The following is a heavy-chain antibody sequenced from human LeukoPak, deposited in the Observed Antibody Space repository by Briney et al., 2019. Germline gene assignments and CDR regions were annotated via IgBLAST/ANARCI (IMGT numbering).Heavy chain of an antibody. D-gene: IGHD6-13*01. V-gene: IGHV3-30*04. Sequence: QPGGSLRLSCAASGFTFSSYAMHWVRQAPGKGLEWVAVISYDGSNKYYADSVKGRFTISKDNSKNTLYLQMNSLRTEDTAIYYCAKTPYTNSWYRLDYWGQGALVTVSS. CDR2: ISYDGSNK. CDR1: GFTFSSYA. CDR3: AKTPYTNSWYRLDY. J-gene: IGHJ4*02.